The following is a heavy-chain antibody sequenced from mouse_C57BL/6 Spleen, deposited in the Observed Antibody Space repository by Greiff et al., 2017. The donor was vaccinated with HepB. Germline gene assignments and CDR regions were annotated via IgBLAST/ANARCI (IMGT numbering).Heavy chain of an antibody. J-gene: IGHJ1*03. V-gene: IGHV1-26*01. Sequence: EVQLQQSGPELVKPGASVKISCKASGYTFTDYYMNWVKQSHGKSLEWIGDINPNNGGTSYNQKFKGKATLTVDKSSSTAYMELRSLTSEDSAVYYCARTEYYYGSLYWYFDVWGTGTTVTVSS. CDR3: ARTEYYYGSLYWYFDV. CDR1: GYTFTDYY. D-gene: IGHD1-1*01. CDR2: INPNNGGT.